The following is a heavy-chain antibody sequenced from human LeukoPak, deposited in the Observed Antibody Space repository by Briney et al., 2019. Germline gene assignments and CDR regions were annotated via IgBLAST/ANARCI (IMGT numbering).Heavy chain of an antibody. Sequence: GASVKVSCKASGYTFTGYYMHWVRQATGQGLEWMGRINPNSGGTNYAQKFQGRVTMTRDTSISTAYMELSRLRSDDTAVYYCARDFRESSGSIDYWGQGTLVTVSS. CDR2: INPNSGGT. J-gene: IGHJ4*02. CDR1: GYTFTGYY. CDR3: ARDFRESSGSIDY. V-gene: IGHV1-2*06. D-gene: IGHD6-19*01.